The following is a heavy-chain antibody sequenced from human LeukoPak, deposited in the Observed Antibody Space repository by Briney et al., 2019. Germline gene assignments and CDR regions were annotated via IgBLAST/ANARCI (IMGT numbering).Heavy chain of an antibody. CDR2: VSVSDSST. CDR3: GKDPNGDYIGAFDI. D-gene: IGHD4-17*01. CDR1: GFIFSNYA. J-gene: IGHJ3*02. Sequence: GGSLRLSCAASGFIFSNYAMSWVRQAPGKGLEWVSSVSVSDSSTYYAESVKGRFTVSRDNSKNMLYLQMNSLRADDTAIYYCGKDPNGDYIGAFDIWGQGTMVTVSS. V-gene: IGHV3-23*01.